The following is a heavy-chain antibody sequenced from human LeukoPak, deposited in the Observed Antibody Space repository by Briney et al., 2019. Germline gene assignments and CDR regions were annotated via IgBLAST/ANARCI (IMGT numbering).Heavy chain of an antibody. D-gene: IGHD3-10*01. CDR1: GFTFSSSS. CDR2: ISGSGDST. V-gene: IGHV3-23*01. J-gene: IGHJ4*02. Sequence: GGSLRLSCAASGFTFSSSSMTWVRQTPGKGLEWVSGISGSGDSTFYADSVKGRFTISRDNSRNALYLQMSSLRPEDKAVYYCTKWSGFGDDWGQGTLVTVSS. CDR3: TKWSGFGDD.